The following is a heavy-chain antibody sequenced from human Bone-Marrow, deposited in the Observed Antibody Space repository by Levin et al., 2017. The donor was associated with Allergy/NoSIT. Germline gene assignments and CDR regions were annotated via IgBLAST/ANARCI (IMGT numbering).Heavy chain of an antibody. Sequence: QSGGSLRLSCAASGFTFRNYGMYWVRQAPGKGLEWLAIISYDGSNQYYADSVKGRFTISRDNSKNTLYLQMNSLRAEDTAVYYCAKDLGVGAADWYFDLWGRGTLVTVSS. V-gene: IGHV3-30*18. D-gene: IGHD1-26*01. CDR3: AKDLGVGAADWYFDL. CDR1: GFTFRNYG. J-gene: IGHJ2*01. CDR2: ISYDGSNQ.